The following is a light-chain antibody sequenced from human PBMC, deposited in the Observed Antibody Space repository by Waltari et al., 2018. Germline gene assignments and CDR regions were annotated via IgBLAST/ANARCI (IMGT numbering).Light chain of an antibody. J-gene: IGLJ3*02. Sequence: QSALTQPPSASGSPGQSVTISCTGSSYDVGTSNYVCWYQQHPGKAPKLMIYEVTKRPPGVPDRFSGSRSGNTASLTVSGLQAEDEADYYCSSYAGNNIWVFGGGTRLAVL. CDR1: SYDVGTSNY. CDR3: SSYAGNNIWV. CDR2: EVT. V-gene: IGLV2-8*01.